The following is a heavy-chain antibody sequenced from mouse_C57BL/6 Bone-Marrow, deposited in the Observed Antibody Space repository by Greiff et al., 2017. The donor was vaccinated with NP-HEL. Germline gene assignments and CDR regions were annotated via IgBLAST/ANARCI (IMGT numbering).Heavy chain of an antibody. CDR1: GFSLTSYG. J-gene: IGHJ4*01. CDR3: ARLYYSKGYYYAMDY. D-gene: IGHD2-5*01. V-gene: IGHV2-5*01. Sequence: QVQLQQSGPGLVQPSQSLSITCTVSGFSLTSYGVHWVRQSPGKGLEWLGVIWRGGSTDYTAAFMSKLSITKDNSKSQVFFKMNSLQADDTAIYYCARLYYSKGYYYAMDYWGQGTSVTVSS. CDR2: IWRGGST.